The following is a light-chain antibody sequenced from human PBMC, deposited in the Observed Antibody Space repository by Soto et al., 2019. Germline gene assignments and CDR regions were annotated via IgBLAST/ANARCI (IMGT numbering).Light chain of an antibody. CDR1: QSVSSY. CDR2: DAS. CDR3: QQRSNWPPA. J-gene: IGKJ5*01. V-gene: IGKV3-11*01. Sequence: EIVLTQSPATLSLSPGERATLSCRASQSVSSYLAWYQQTPGQAPRLLIYDASNRATGIPARFSGSGSGTDFTLTISCLEPEDFAVYYCQQRSNWPPAFGQGTRLEIK.